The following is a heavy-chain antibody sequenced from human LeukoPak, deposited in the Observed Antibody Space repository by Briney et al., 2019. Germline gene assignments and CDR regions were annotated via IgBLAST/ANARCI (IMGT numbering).Heavy chain of an antibody. CDR3: VKGGHNYLFDY. CDR1: GFTFSIYG. D-gene: IGHD1-20*01. V-gene: IGHV3-33*06. CDR2: VWSDGNDK. J-gene: IGHJ4*02. Sequence: GRSLRLSCAASGFTFSIYGMHWVRQAPGKGLEWVAVVWSDGNDKYYADSVEGRFTISRDNSKSALYLQMNSLRAEDTAVYSCVKGGHNYLFDYWGQGTLVTVSS.